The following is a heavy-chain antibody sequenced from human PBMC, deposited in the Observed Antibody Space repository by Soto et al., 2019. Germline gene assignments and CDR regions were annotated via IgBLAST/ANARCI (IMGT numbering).Heavy chain of an antibody. CDR2: IIPIFGTA. V-gene: IGHV1-69*13. D-gene: IGHD2-15*01. CDR1: GGTFSSYA. Sequence: SVKVSCKASGGTFSSYAISWVRQAPGQGLEWMGGIIPIFGTANYAQKFQGRVTITADESTSTAYMELSSLRSEDTAVYYCARVSSYCSGGSCYPAYFDYWGQGTLVTVSS. CDR3: ARVSSYCSGGSCYPAYFDY. J-gene: IGHJ4*02.